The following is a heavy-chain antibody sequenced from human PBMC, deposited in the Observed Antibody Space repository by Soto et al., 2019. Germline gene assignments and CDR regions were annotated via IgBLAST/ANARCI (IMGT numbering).Heavy chain of an antibody. CDR2: IRSKAYGGTT. CDR1: GFTFGDYA. D-gene: IGHD5-12*01. Sequence: GGSLRLSCTASGFTFGDYAMSWFRQAPGKGLEWVGFIRSKAYGGTTEYAASVKGRFTISRDDSKSIAYLQMNSLKTEDTAVYYCTRGHSGYDPLHLALWGQGTLVTVSS. V-gene: IGHV3-49*03. J-gene: IGHJ4*02. CDR3: TRGHSGYDPLHLAL.